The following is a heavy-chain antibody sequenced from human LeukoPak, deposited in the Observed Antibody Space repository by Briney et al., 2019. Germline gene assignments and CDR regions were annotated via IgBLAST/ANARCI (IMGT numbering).Heavy chain of an antibody. CDR2: LYYSGST. J-gene: IGHJ3*01. CDR1: GGSISRASYF. Sequence: SETLSLTCTVSGGSISRASYFWGWIRQPPGKGLEWIGTLYYSGSTYYSASLKRRVTMSGDTSRNQFSLRLSSVNAADTAVYYCAKAGVRYSDSSALYAFDFWGPGTWSPSLQ. D-gene: IGHD3-22*01. V-gene: IGHV4-39*01. CDR3: AKAGVRYSDSSALYAFDF.